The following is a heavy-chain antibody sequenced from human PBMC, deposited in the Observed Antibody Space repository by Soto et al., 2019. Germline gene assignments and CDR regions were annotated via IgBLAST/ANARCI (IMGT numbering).Heavy chain of an antibody. V-gene: IGHV1-3*01. CDR2: INAGNGNT. CDR3: VRDLQEYSSGWYRWFDP. CDR1: GYTFTSYA. Sequence: ASVKVSCKASGYTFTSYAMHWVRQAPGQRLEWMGWINAGNGNTKYSQKFQGRVTITRDTSASTAYMELSSLRSEDTAVYYCVRDLQEYSSGWYRWFDPWGQGTLVTVSS. D-gene: IGHD6-19*01. J-gene: IGHJ5*02.